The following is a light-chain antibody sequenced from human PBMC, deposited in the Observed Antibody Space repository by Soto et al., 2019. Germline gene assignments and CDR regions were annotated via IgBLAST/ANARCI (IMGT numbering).Light chain of an antibody. J-gene: IGKJ1*01. V-gene: IGKV3-15*01. CDR3: QQYNTWAPWT. CDR1: QSVSSN. CDR2: GAS. Sequence: EIVMTQSPATLSVSPGERATLSCRASQSVSSNLAWYQQKPGQAPRLLMYGASTRATGIPARFSGSGSGTEFTLSISSLQSEDFAVYYCQQYNTWAPWTCGQGTKVEIK.